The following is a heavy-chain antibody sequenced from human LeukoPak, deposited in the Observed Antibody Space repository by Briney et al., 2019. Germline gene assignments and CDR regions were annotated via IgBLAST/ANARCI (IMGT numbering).Heavy chain of an antibody. CDR3: ARDLERFHDAFDI. CDR2: ISSSSSYI. J-gene: IGHJ3*02. Sequence: TGGSLRLSCAASGFTFSSYSMNWVRQAPGKGLEWVSSISSSSSYIYYADSVKGRFTISRDSAKNSLYLQMNSLRAEDTAVYYCARDLERFHDAFDIWGQGTMVTVSS. D-gene: IGHD1-1*01. CDR1: GFTFSSYS. V-gene: IGHV3-21*01.